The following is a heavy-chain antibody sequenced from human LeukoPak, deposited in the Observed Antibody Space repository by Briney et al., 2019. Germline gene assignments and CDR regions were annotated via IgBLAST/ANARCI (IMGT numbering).Heavy chain of an antibody. Sequence: PSETLSLTCTVSGDSVTSNSFYWGWIRQPPGKGLEWIGSISYSGSTNYNPSLKSRVTISVDTSKNQFSLKLSSVTAADTAVYYCARAPYGGSHNWFDPWGQGTLVTVSS. CDR3: ARAPYGGSHNWFDP. CDR2: ISYSGST. J-gene: IGHJ5*02. D-gene: IGHD1-26*01. CDR1: GDSVTSNSFY. V-gene: IGHV4-39*07.